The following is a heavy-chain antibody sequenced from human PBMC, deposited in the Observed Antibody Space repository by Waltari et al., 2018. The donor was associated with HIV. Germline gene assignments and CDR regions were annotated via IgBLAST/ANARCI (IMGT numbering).Heavy chain of an antibody. CDR1: GGTFRVYV. D-gene: IGHD2-2*01. CDR3: ARGVVPATTDV. V-gene: IGHV1-69*01. Sequence: QVKLVRSGVEGKKPGSSVKVSCKASGGTFRVYVSSWVRQSPGQGLEWMGGIIPIFGTANYAQKFQGRVTFTADESTSPAYMELTSLRSEDTAVYYCARGVVPATTDVWGQGTTVTVSS. CDR2: IIPIFGTA. J-gene: IGHJ6*02.